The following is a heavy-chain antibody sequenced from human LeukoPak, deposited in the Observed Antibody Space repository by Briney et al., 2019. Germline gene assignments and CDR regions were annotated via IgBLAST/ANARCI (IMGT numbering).Heavy chain of an antibody. CDR3: AMYSGWYDYFDY. V-gene: IGHV1-24*01. J-gene: IGHJ4*02. Sequence: ASVTVSCKVSGYTLTELSMHWVRQAPGKGLEWMGGFDPEDGETIYAQKFQGRVTMTEDTSTDTAYMELSSLRSEDTAVYYCAMYSGWYDYFDYWGQGTLVTVSS. CDR1: GYTLTELS. D-gene: IGHD6-19*01. CDR2: FDPEDGET.